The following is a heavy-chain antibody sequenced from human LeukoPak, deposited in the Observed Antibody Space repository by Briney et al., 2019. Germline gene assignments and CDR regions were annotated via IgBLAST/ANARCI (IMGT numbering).Heavy chain of an antibody. V-gene: IGHV3-15*01. D-gene: IGHD3-3*01. CDR3: LPIFGVVTVP. CDR2: IKSKTDGGTT. J-gene: IGHJ5*02. Sequence: GGSLRLSCAASGFTFSNAWMSWVRQAPGKGLEWVGCIKSKTDGGTTDYAAPVKGRFTISRDDSKNTLYLQMNSLKTEDTAVYYCLPIFGVVTVPWGQGTLVTVSS. CDR1: GFTFSNAW.